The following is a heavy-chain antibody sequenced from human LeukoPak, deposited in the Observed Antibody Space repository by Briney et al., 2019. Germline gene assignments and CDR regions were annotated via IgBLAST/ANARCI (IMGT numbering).Heavy chain of an antibody. V-gene: IGHV3-9*01. Sequence: PGGSLRLSCAASGFTFDDYAMHSVRQAPGKGLGWVSVISWNSGSIGYADSVKGRFTISRDNAKNSLYLQMNSLRAEDTALYYCAKDLAQVVPAAEFPSGMDVWGQGTTVTVSS. D-gene: IGHD2-2*01. CDR2: ISWNSGSI. CDR1: GFTFDDYA. J-gene: IGHJ6*02. CDR3: AKDLAQVVPAAEFPSGMDV.